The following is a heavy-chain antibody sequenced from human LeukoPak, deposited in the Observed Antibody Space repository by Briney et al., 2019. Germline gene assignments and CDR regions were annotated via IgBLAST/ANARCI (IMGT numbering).Heavy chain of an antibody. CDR3: ARLTLTGVGGRGWFDA. CDR1: GDSISNNGWS. CDR2: MPYDENVADNEIP. D-gene: IGHD3-3*01. V-gene: IGHV4-39*01. J-gene: IGHJ5*02. Sequence: PSETLSLTCIVSGDSISNNGWSWGWIRQPPGKGLEWTGTMPYDENVADNEIPSYNPSLKSRVSISADTSKNQLSLKVNSVTAADTASYYCARLTLTGVGGRGWFDAWGQGTLVIVSS.